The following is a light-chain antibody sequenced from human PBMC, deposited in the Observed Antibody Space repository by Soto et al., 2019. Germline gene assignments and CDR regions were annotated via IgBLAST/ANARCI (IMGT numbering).Light chain of an antibody. J-gene: IGLJ1*01. CDR2: EVS. CDR3: CSYAGSSTFV. Sequence: QSVLTQPASGYGSPGQSITISCTGTSSDVGSYNLVSWYQQHPGKAPKLMIYEVSKRPSGVSNRFSGSKSGNTASLTISGLQAEDEADYYCCSYAGSSTFVFGTGTKATVL. CDR1: SSDVGSYNL. V-gene: IGLV2-23*02.